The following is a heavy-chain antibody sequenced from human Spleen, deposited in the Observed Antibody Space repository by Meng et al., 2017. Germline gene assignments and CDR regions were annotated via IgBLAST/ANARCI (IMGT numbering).Heavy chain of an antibody. Sequence: VRLVQSGGGLVKPEGSLRLSCAASGFTFSTYTMNWVRQAPGKGLEWISVIYSGVFTYYADSVKGRFTISRDNSKNTLFLQMNSLRAEDTAVYYCARATSGYYIDWGHGTLVTVSS. CDR3: ARATSGYYID. CDR1: GFTFSTYT. V-gene: IGHV3-66*01. CDR2: IYSGVFT. J-gene: IGHJ4*01. D-gene: IGHD3-22*01.